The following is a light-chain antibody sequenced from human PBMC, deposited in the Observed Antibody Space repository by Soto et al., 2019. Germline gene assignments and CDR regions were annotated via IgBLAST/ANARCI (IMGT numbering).Light chain of an antibody. J-gene: IGLJ3*02. CDR3: CSYGGSYTWV. Sequence: QSVLTQPRSVSGSPGQSVTISCTGTSSDVDAYKYVSWYQQHPGKAPKLIIFDVNKRPSGVPDRFSGSKSDITASLTISGLQAEDDADYCCCSYGGSYTWVFGGGTKLTVL. V-gene: IGLV2-11*01. CDR1: SSDVDAYKY. CDR2: DVN.